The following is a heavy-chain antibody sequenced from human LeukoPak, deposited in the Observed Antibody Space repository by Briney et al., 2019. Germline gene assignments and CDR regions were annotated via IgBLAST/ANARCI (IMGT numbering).Heavy chain of an antibody. Sequence: ASVKVSCKASGGTFSSYAISWVRQAPGQGLEWMGRIIPILGIANYAQKFQGRVTITADKSTSTAYMELSSLRSEDTAVYYCARVVDYYDSSGYPHYFDYWGQGTLVTVSS. CDR2: IIPILGIA. J-gene: IGHJ4*02. V-gene: IGHV1-69*04. D-gene: IGHD3-22*01. CDR3: ARVVDYYDSSGYPHYFDY. CDR1: GGTFSSYA.